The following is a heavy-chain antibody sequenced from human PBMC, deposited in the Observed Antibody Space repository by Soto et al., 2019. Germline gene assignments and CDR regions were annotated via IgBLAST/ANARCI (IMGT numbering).Heavy chain of an antibody. D-gene: IGHD4-17*01. CDR1: GFTFSSYW. CDR2: IKQDGSEK. V-gene: IGHV3-7*01. Sequence: GGSLRLSCAASGFTFSSYWMSWVRQAPGKGLEWVANIKQDGSEKYYVDSVKGRFTISRDNAKNSLYLQMNSLRAEDTAVYYCARDKAGLLDAFDIWGQGTMVTVSS. J-gene: IGHJ3*02. CDR3: ARDKAGLLDAFDI.